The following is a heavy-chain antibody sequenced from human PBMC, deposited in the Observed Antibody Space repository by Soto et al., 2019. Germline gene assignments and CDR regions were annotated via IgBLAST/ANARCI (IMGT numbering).Heavy chain of an antibody. J-gene: IGHJ4*02. D-gene: IGHD2-2*01. CDR3: ARDYCSGTTCYEFDY. CDR1: DGSISSSNW. Sequence: SETLSLTSTVADGSISSSNWWTWVRQAPGKGLEWIGETYHVGIPSYNPSLKGRVSISVDKSNNQFLLNLNSLTAADAAMYYCARDYCSGTTCYEFDYWGQGTQVTVSS. CDR2: TYHVGIP. V-gene: IGHV4-4*02.